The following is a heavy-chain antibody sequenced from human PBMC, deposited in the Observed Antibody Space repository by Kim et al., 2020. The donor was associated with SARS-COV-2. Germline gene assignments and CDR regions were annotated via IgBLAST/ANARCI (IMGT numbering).Heavy chain of an antibody. V-gene: IGHV3-48*03. CDR3: ARGRNDFWSGYSYFDY. Sequence: SVKGRFTISRDNAKNSLYLQMNSLRAEDTAVYYCARGRNDFWSGYSYFDYWGQGTLVTVSS. J-gene: IGHJ4*02. D-gene: IGHD3-3*01.